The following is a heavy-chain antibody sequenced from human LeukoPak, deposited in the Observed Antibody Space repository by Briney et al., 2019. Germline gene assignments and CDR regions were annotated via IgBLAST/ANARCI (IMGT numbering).Heavy chain of an antibody. J-gene: IGHJ3*02. Sequence: SETLSLTCTVSGGSISSSSYYWGWIRQPPGKGLEWIGSIYYSGSTYYNPSLKSRVTISVDTSKNQFSPKLSSVTAADTAVYYCAIKRTGDQREGHAFDIWGQGTMVTVSS. D-gene: IGHD7-27*01. V-gene: IGHV4-39*07. CDR1: GGSISSSSYY. CDR3: AIKRTGDQREGHAFDI. CDR2: IYYSGST.